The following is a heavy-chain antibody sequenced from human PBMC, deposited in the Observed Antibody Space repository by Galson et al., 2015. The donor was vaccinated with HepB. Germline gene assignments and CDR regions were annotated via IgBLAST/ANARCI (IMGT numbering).Heavy chain of an antibody. J-gene: IGHJ6*02. CDR2: IYPGDSDT. CDR3: ARHGGDGYAIYYYYGMDV. Sequence: QSGAEVKKPGESLKISCKGSGYSFTSYWIGWVRQMPGKGLEWMGIIYPGDSDTRYSPSFQGQVTISADKSISTAYLQWSSLKASDTAMYYCARHGGDGYAIYYYYGMDVWGQGTTVTVSS. D-gene: IGHD5-24*01. V-gene: IGHV5-51*01. CDR1: GYSFTSYW.